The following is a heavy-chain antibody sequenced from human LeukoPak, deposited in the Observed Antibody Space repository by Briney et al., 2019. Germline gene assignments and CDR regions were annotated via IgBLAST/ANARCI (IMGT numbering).Heavy chain of an antibody. V-gene: IGHV3-48*01. CDR3: ARRNYAGWFDY. Sequence: GGSLRLSCAASGFTFSSYSMNWVRQAPGKGLEWVSYISSSSSTIYYADSVKGRFTISRDNAKNSLYLQMNSLRAEDTAVYYCARRNYAGWFDYWGQGTLVTVSS. CDR1: GFTFSSYS. CDR2: ISSSSSTI. D-gene: IGHD4-11*01. J-gene: IGHJ4*02.